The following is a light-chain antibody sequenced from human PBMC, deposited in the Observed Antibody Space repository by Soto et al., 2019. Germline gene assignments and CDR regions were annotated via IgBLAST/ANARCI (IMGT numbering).Light chain of an antibody. Sequence: QVTKLPSTVSARLRARVTITCRASQSLSGWLAWYQQKPGKAPKLLIYKASTLESGVPSRFSGSGSATEFTLTISSLQPEDFATYYCQQLNSYPCTFGEGTKVDIK. CDR1: QSLSGW. CDR2: KAS. J-gene: IGKJ1*01. CDR3: QQLNSYPCT. V-gene: IGKV1-5*03.